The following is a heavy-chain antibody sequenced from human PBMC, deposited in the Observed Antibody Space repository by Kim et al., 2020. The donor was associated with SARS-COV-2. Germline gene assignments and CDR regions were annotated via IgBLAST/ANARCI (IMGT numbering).Heavy chain of an antibody. CDR3: AKAPGGILTGSDRGDWF. V-gene: IGHV3-9*01. Sequence: GGSLRLSCAASGFTFDGHAMHWVRQVPGKGLEWVSVIYWDGSSTAYADSVMGRFTISRDNAKNSLFLQMSSLRTDDTAVYYCAKAPGGILTGSDRGDWF. D-gene: IGHD3-9*01. CDR2: IYWDGSST. CDR1: GFTFDGHA. J-gene: IGHJ5*01.